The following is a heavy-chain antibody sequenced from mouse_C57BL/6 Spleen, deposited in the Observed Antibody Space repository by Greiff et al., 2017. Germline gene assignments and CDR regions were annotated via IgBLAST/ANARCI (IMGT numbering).Heavy chain of an antibody. CDR1: GYAFTNYL. CDR2: INPGSGGT. J-gene: IGHJ1*03. Sequence: VQLQQSGAELVRPGTSVKVSCKASGYAFTNYLIEWVKQRPGQGLEWIGVINPGSGGTNYNEKFKGKATLTADKSSSTAYMQPSSLTSEDSAVYFCARFDDDDWYFDVWGTGTTVTVPS. CDR3: ARFDDDDWYFDV. D-gene: IGHD2-4*01. V-gene: IGHV1-54*01.